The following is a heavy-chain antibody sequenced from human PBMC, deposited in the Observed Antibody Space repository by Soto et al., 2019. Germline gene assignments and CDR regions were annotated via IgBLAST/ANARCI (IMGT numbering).Heavy chain of an antibody. J-gene: IGHJ6*02. CDR3: GRTNRRRVLFDYYYYGMDV. V-gene: IGHV4-34*01. CDR2: IDHSGST. D-gene: IGHD2-8*01. CDR1: GGSFSAYY. Sequence: SETLSLTCAVYGGSFSAYYWAWIRQSPGKXLEWIGEIDHSGSTNFNPSLKSRVIISVDTSKNQFSLKLTSVTAADTAVYYCGRTNRRRVLFDYYYYGMDVWGQGATVTVSS.